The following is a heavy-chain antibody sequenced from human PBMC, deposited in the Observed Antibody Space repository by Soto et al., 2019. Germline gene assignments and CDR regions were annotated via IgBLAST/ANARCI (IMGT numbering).Heavy chain of an antibody. CDR2: ISGSGGST. CDR1: GFTFSSYA. CDR3: ASPQQLWLSPFDY. V-gene: IGHV3-23*01. D-gene: IGHD5-18*01. Sequence: GGSLRLSCAASGFTFSSYAMSWVRQSPGKGLEWVSAISGSGGSTYYADSVKGRFTISRDNSKNTLYLQMNSLRAEDTAVYYCASPQQLWLSPFDYWGQGTLVTVSS. J-gene: IGHJ4*02.